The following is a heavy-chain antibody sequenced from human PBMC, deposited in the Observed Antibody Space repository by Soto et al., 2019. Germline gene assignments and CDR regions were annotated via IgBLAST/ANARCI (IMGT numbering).Heavy chain of an antibody. CDR1: GGTFISYA. J-gene: IGHJ6*02. CDR3: ARGARPFYYYYGMDV. Sequence: ASVKVSCKASGGTFISYAISWVRQAPGQGLEWMGGIIPIFGTANYAQKFQGRVTITADESTSTAYMELSSLRSEDTAVYYCARGARPFYYYYGMDVWGQGTTVTVSS. D-gene: IGHD6-6*01. CDR2: IIPIFGTA. V-gene: IGHV1-69*13.